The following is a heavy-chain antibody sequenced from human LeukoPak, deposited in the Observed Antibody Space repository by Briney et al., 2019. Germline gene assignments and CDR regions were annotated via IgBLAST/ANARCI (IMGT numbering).Heavy chain of an antibody. CDR3: ASEAFCAGGSCYLHRVAS. CDR1: GYTFTAYY. CDR2: IDTNSGGT. V-gene: IGHV1-2*02. J-gene: IGHJ4*02. D-gene: IGHD2-15*01. Sequence: ASMKVSCKASGYTFTAYYMHWVRQAPGQGLEWMGWIDTNSGGTNYAQKFQGRVTITRDTSIGTAYMELSSLISDDTAVYYCASEAFCAGGSCYLHRVASWGPGTLVTVSS.